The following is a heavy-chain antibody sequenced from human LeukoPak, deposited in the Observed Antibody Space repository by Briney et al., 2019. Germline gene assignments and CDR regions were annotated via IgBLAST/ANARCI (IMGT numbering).Heavy chain of an antibody. CDR2: INPSGGST. D-gene: IGHD5-12*01. CDR1: GYTFTSYY. Sequence: RASVKVSCKASGYTFTSYYMHWVRQAPGQGLEWMGIINPSGGSTSYAQEFQGRVTMTRDTSTSTVYMELSSLRSEDTAVYYCARDLRGYSYYYGMDVWGQGTTVTVSS. V-gene: IGHV1-46*01. CDR3: ARDLRGYSYYYGMDV. J-gene: IGHJ6*02.